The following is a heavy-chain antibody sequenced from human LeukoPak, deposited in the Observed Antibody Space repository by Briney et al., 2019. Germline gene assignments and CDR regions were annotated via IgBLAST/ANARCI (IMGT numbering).Heavy chain of an antibody. J-gene: IGHJ4*02. CDR3: ARDPASYYYDSSGYSDY. Sequence: GGSLRLSCAASGLTFSSYSMNWVRQAPGKGLEWVSSISSSSSYIYYADSVKGRFTISRDNAKNSLYLQMNSLRAEDTAVYYCARDPASYYYDSSGYSDYWGQGTLVTVSS. D-gene: IGHD3-22*01. CDR2: ISSSSSYI. CDR1: GLTFSSYS. V-gene: IGHV3-21*01.